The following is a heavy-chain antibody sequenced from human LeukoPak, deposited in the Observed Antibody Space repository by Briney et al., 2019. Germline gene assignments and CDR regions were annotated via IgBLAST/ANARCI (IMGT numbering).Heavy chain of an antibody. CDR1: GFTFSSYA. D-gene: IGHD3-22*01. Sequence: GRSLRLSCAASGFTFSSYAMHWVRQAPGKGLEWVAVISYDGSNKYYADSVKGRFTNSRDNSKNTLYLQMNSLRAEDTAVYYCARNYYDSSGYYYGDAFDIWGQGTMVTVSS. CDR3: ARNYYDSSGYYYGDAFDI. CDR2: ISYDGSNK. V-gene: IGHV3-30-3*01. J-gene: IGHJ3*02.